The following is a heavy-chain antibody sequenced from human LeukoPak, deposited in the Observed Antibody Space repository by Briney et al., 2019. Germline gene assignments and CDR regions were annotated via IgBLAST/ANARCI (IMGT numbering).Heavy chain of an antibody. CDR1: GFTFSNAW. V-gene: IGHV3-15*01. CDR3: TTLKGYYDMDV. CDR2: IKSKSDGGTI. Sequence: GGSLRLSCAASGFTFSNAWMTWVRQAPGKGLEWVGRIKSKSDGGTIDYAAPVKGRSTFSRDDSKNTLYLQMSSLQTEDTAIYYCTTLKGYYDMDVWGQGTTVTVSS. J-gene: IGHJ6*02.